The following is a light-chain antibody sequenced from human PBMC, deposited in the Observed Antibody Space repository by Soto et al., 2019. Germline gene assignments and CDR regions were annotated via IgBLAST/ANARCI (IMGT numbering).Light chain of an antibody. CDR3: QQYHNWPRT. J-gene: IGKJ1*01. V-gene: IGKV3-15*01. CDR1: QSINDN. CDR2: AAS. Sequence: EIVMTQSPATLSVSPGERATLSCRASQSINDNLAWYQQKPGQAPSLLIYAASTRATGFPARFSGSGSGTEFTLTISSLQSEDFAVYYCQQYHNWPRTFGQGTKVEIK.